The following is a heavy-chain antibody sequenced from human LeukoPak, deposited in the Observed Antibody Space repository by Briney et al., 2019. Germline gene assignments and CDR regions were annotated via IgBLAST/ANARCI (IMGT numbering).Heavy chain of an antibody. CDR3: GRGGVAGGNFDY. D-gene: IGHD1-26*01. J-gene: IGHJ4*02. V-gene: IGHV3-74*01. CDR2: ITTDGSGT. Sequence: QSGGSLRLSCADSGFTFSRYWMHWVRQVPGKGLVWVSHITTDGSGTSYADSVKGRFTISRDNARNTLYLQRNSTRAEDTAVYYCGRGGVAGGNFDYWGQGTLVTVSS. CDR1: GFTFSRYW.